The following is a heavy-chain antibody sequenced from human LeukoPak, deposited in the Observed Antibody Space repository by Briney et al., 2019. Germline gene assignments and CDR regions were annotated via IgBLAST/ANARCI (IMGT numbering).Heavy chain of an antibody. CDR1: GYTFTGYY. Sequence: ASVKVSCKASGYTFTGYYMHWVRQAPGQGLEWMGWINPNSGGTNYAQKFQERVTITRDMSTSTAYMELSSLRSEDTAVYYCAADWRQNGMDVWGQGTTVTVSS. CDR2: INPNSGGT. J-gene: IGHJ6*02. V-gene: IGHV1-2*02. D-gene: IGHD3-3*01. CDR3: AADWRQNGMDV.